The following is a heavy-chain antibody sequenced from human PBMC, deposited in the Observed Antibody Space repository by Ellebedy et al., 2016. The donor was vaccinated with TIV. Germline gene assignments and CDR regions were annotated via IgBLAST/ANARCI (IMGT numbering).Heavy chain of an antibody. CDR1: GGTFSSNA. CDR2: IVPMFLTP. D-gene: IGHD3-9*01. Sequence: ASVKVSCKTFGGTFSSNAFSWVRQAPGQGLEWMGGIVPMFLTPKYAQRFQGRVTITADRSTTSVFMELRSLRSEDTAVYYCARGGRQFRHFDRGYPYDMEVWGQGTTVTVSS. J-gene: IGHJ6*02. CDR3: ARGGRQFRHFDRGYPYDMEV. V-gene: IGHV1-69*06.